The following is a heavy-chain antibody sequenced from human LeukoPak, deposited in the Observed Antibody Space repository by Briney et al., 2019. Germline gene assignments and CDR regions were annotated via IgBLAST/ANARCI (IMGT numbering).Heavy chain of an antibody. CDR2: IHSSGNT. CDR1: GGSISPYY. J-gene: IGHJ4*02. Sequence: PSETLSLTCTVSGGSISPYYWSWIRQPPGKGLEWIGYIHSSGNTNYNPALKSRVTISVDTSKNQFSLKLSSVTAADTAVYYCARSLRSGYYFTGDYWGQGTLVTVSS. D-gene: IGHD3-22*01. V-gene: IGHV4-59*08. CDR3: ARSLRSGYYFTGDY.